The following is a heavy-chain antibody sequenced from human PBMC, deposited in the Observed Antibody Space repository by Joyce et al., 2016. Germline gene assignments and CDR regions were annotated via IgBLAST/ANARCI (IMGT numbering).Heavy chain of an antibody. CDR2: KSHDDTKE. V-gene: IGHV3-30*18. CDR3: AKDLFMNWFEGRAVDS. Sequence: QVQLVESGGGVVQPGRSLRLSCAASGFTFSSYGMHWVRQAPGKGLECVALKSHDDTKEKYADAVRGRFTISRDNSKNTVFLQMDSLSAEDTAVYYCAKDLFMNWFEGRAVDSWGQGTLVTVSS. D-gene: IGHD3-10*01. CDR1: GFTFSSYG. J-gene: IGHJ4*02.